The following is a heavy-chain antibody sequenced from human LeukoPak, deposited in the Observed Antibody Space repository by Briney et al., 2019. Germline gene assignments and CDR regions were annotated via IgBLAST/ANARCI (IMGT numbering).Heavy chain of an antibody. J-gene: IGHJ4*02. V-gene: IGHV5-51*01. D-gene: IGHD4-17*01. CDR3: ARQEDHGDYVY. CDR1: GYSFTTHW. Sequence: GESLKISCKGSGYSFTTHWIGWVRQMPGKGLEWMGIIYPGDSDTRYSPSFQGQVTISADKSINIAYLQWSSLKASDTAMYYCARQEDHGDYVYWGQGTLVTVSS. CDR2: IYPGDSDT.